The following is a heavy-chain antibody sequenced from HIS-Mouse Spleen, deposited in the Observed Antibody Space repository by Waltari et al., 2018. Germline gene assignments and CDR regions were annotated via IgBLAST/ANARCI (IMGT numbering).Heavy chain of an antibody. J-gene: IGHJ2*01. CDR1: GGSISSSSYY. Sequence: QLQLQESGPGLVKPSETLSLTCTVSGGSISSSSYYWGWIRHPPGKGLEWIGSISSRWSTYTHPSLKTRVPISVDTSKNQFSLKLSSVTAADTAVYYCAREIPYSSSWYDWYFDLWGRGTLVTVSS. CDR2: ISSRWST. CDR3: AREIPYSSSWYDWYFDL. D-gene: IGHD6-13*01. V-gene: IGHV4-39*07.